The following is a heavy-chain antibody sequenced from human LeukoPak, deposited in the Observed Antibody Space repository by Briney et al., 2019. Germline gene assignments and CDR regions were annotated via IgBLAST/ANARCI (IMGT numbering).Heavy chain of an antibody. J-gene: IGHJ4*02. CDR1: GFIVSRYS. CDR3: ARAYCSSITCFE. V-gene: IGHV3-48*01. Sequence: GGSLRLSRAASGFIVSRYSMTWVRQAPGKGLEWVSSISTSYSGIYYADSVKGRFTISRDNAKNSLYLQMDSLRADDTAVYYCARAYCSSITCFEWGQGTLVTVSS. D-gene: IGHD2-2*01. CDR2: ISTSYSGI.